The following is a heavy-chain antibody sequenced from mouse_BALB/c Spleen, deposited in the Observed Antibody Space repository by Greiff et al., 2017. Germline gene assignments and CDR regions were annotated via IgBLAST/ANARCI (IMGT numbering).Heavy chain of an antibody. J-gene: IGHJ4*01. CDR3: ARAGSGYYYAMDY. V-gene: IGHV5-17*02. CDR2: ISSGSSTI. D-gene: IGHD2-2*01. Sequence: EVQLVESGGGLAQPGGSRKLSCAASGFTFSSFGMHWVRQAPEKGLEWVAYISSGSSTIYYADTVKGRFTISRDNPKNTLFLQMTSLRSEDTAMYYCARAGSGYYYAMDYWGQGTSVTVSS. CDR1: GFTFSSFG.